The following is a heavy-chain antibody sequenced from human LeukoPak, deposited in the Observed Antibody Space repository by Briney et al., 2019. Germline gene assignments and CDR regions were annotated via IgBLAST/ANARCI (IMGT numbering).Heavy chain of an antibody. V-gene: IGHV1-8*01. CDR1: GYTFTSYD. D-gene: IGHD3-9*01. CDR2: MNPNSGNT. J-gene: IGHJ5*02. Sequence: ASVKVSCKASGYTFTSYDINWVRQATGQGLEWMGWMNPNSGNTGYAQKYQGRVTMTRNTSISTAYMEQTSLRSEDTAVYYCARVVPYYDISTNWLDPWGQGTLVTVSS. CDR3: ARVVPYYDISTNWLDP.